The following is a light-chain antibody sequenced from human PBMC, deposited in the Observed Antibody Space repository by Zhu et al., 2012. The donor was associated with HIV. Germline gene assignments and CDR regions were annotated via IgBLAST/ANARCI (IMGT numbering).Light chain of an antibody. V-gene: IGKV1-5*03. CDR3: QQYSTYST. CDR2: QAS. Sequence: DIQMTQSLSTVSASIGDTVTITCRASQSINNWLAWYQQKPGKAPNLLIYQASILESGVPSRFSGSGSGTEFTLTISGLQPDDFATYYCQQYSTYSTFGGGTRVEIK. CDR1: QSINNW. J-gene: IGKJ4*01.